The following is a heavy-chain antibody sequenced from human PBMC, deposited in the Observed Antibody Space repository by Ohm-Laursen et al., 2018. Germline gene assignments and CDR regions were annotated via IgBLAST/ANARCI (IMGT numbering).Heavy chain of an antibody. CDR1: GGSISSFY. V-gene: IGHV4-59*01. J-gene: IGHJ4*02. D-gene: IGHD6-6*01. CDR3: ARLSGQAALGY. CDR2: VYTGIA. Sequence: GTLSLTCTLSGGSISSFYWSWIRQPPGKGLEWIGYVYTGIATYNPSLKSRITISVDTSKNQLSLKLTSVTAADTAVYYCARLSGQAALGYWGQGTLVTVSS.